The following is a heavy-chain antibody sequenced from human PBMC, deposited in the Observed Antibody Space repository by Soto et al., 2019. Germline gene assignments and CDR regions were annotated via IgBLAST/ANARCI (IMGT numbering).Heavy chain of an antibody. Sequence: PGGSLRLSCAASGFTFSSYAMSWVRQAPWKGLEWVSTISNGGGSTYYADSVKGRFTISRDNSKNTLYLQMSSLRAEDTAVYYCAKDREIAAAPYYFDYWGQGTLVTVSS. D-gene: IGHD6-25*01. J-gene: IGHJ4*02. CDR3: AKDREIAAAPYYFDY. CDR2: ISNGGGST. CDR1: GFTFSSYA. V-gene: IGHV3-23*01.